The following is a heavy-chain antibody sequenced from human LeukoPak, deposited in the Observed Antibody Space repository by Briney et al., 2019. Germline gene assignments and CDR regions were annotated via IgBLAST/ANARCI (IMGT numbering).Heavy chain of an antibody. CDR1: GGSFSGYY. V-gene: IGHV4-34*01. Sequence: SETLSLTCAVYGGSFSGYYWSWIRQPPGKGLEWIGEINHSGSTNYNPSLKSRVTISVDTSKNQFSLKLSSVTAADTAVYYCARRGSRSAAAPLPSIDYWGQGTLVTVSS. J-gene: IGHJ4*02. D-gene: IGHD6-13*01. CDR3: ARRGSRSAAAPLPSIDY. CDR2: INHSGST.